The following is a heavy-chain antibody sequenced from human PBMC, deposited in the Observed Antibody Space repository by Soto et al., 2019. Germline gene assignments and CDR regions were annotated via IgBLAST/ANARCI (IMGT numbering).Heavy chain of an antibody. D-gene: IGHD3-3*01. CDR3: ARDRITIFGVVTLEFGP. CDR2: IIPIFGTA. J-gene: IGHJ5*02. V-gene: IGHV1-69*12. CDR1: GGTFSSYA. Sequence: QVQLVQSGAEVKKPGSSVKVSCKASGGTFSSYAIGWVRQAPGQGLEWMGGIIPIFGTANYAQKFQGRVTITADESTSTAYMELSSLRSEDTAVYYCARDRITIFGVVTLEFGPWGQGTLVTVSS.